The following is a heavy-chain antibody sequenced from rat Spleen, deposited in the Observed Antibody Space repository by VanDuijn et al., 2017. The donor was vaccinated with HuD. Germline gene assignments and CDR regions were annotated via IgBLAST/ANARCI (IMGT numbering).Heavy chain of an antibody. V-gene: IGHV5-7*01. D-gene: IGHD1-9*01. CDR3: ARRHYGYTDYFDY. CDR2: ISYGDSSGHSAT. J-gene: IGHJ2*01. CDR1: GFTFSDYN. Sequence: EVQLVESDGDLVQPGRSMRLSCAASGFTFSDYNMAWVRQAPKKGLEWVATISYGDSSGHSATYYRDSVKGRFTISRDNAKSTLSLKMDSLRSEDTATYYCARRHYGYTDYFDYWGQGVMVTVSS.